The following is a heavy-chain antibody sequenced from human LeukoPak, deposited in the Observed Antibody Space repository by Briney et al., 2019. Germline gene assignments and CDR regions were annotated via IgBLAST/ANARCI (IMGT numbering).Heavy chain of an antibody. CDR1: GGSISSGGYS. D-gene: IGHD5-18*01. Sequence: SETLSLTCAVSGGSISSGGYSWSWIRQPPGTGLEWIGYIYHSGSTYYNPSLKSRVTISVDRSKNQFSLKLSSVTAADTAVYYCARGGYSHGGDYFDYWGQGTLVTVSS. V-gene: IGHV4-30-2*01. J-gene: IGHJ4*02. CDR3: ARGGYSHGGDYFDY. CDR2: IYHSGST.